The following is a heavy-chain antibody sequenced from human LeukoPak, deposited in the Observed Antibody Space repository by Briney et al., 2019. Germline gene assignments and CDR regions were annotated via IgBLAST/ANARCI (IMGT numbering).Heavy chain of an antibody. D-gene: IGHD2-15*01. Sequence: GASVKVSCKASGYTFTSYGISWVRQAPGQGLEWMGWISAYNGYTNYSQKLQGRVTMTTDTSTTTAYMELRSLRSDDTAVYYCARERPAFGYCSGGSCYSDYWGQGTLATVSS. CDR1: GYTFTSYG. CDR3: ARERPAFGYCSGGSCYSDY. V-gene: IGHV1-18*01. J-gene: IGHJ4*02. CDR2: ISAYNGYT.